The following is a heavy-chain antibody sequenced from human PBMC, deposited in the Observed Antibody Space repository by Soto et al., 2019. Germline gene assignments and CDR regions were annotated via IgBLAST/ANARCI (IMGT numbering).Heavy chain of an antibody. CDR2: VSAYNGDT. CDR3: ARDLLTTVTHRDVDY. D-gene: IGHD4-17*01. Sequence: QVQMVQSASEVKEPGASVKVSCKTSGYSFTTHGISWVRQAPGQGLEWMGWVSAYNGDTNYAPGLHDRVTMTTDTSARTAYMELRSLTSDDTAVYYCARDLLTTVTHRDVDYWGQGTLVTVSS. J-gene: IGHJ4*02. V-gene: IGHV1-18*01. CDR1: GYSFTTHG.